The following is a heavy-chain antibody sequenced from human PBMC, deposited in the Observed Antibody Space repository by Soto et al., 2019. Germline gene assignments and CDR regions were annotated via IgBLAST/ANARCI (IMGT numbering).Heavy chain of an antibody. CDR2: TRNKANSYTT. J-gene: IGHJ6*03. CDR1: GFTFSDHY. V-gene: IGHV3-72*01. D-gene: IGHD3-10*01. CDR3: ARDQTTLVRGVIGYYYMDV. Sequence: EVQLVESGGGLVQPGGSLTLSCAASGFTFSDHYMDWVRQAPGKGLEWVGRTRNKANSYTTEYAASVKGRFTISRDDSKKTLYLLMNSLKTEDTAVYYCARDQTTLVRGVIGYYYMDVWGKGTTVTVSS.